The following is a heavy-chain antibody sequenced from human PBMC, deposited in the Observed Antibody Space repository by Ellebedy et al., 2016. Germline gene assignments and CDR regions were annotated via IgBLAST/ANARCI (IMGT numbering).Heavy chain of an antibody. D-gene: IGHD1-14*01. J-gene: IGHJ4*02. CDR2: INAGNGNT. Sequence: ASVKVSCKASGYAFTSYAMHWVRQAPGQRLEWMGWINAGNGNTKYSQKFQGRVTITRDTSASTSYMELSNLRSEDTAVYYCAVNYPVFVGYWGQGTLVTVSS. V-gene: IGHV1-3*01. CDR1: GYAFTSYA. CDR3: AVNYPVFVGY.